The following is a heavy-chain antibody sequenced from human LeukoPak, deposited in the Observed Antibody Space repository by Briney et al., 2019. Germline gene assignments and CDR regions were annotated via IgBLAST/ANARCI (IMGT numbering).Heavy chain of an antibody. V-gene: IGHV3-30*04. CDR1: GFTFSSYA. J-gene: IGHJ6*02. Sequence: GGSLRLSCAASGFTFSSYAMHWVRQAPGKGLEWVAVISYDGSNKYYADSVMGRFTISRDNSKNTLYLQMNSLRAEDTAVYYCARDRSSVAAAGYGMDVWGQGTTVTVSS. D-gene: IGHD6-13*01. CDR3: ARDRSSVAAAGYGMDV. CDR2: ISYDGSNK.